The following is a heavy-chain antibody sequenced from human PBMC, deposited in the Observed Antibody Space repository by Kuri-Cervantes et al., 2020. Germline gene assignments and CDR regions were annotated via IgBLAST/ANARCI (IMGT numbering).Heavy chain of an antibody. V-gene: IGHV2-5*02. CDR3: AHSSSSWYGGPTYFDY. CDR1: GFSLSTSGVG. J-gene: IGHJ4*02. Sequence: SGPTLVKPTQTLTLTCTFSGFSLSTSGVGVGWIRQPPGKALEWLALIYWDDGKRHSPSLKSRLTITKDTSKNQVVLTMTNMDPVDTATYYCAHSSSSWYGGPTYFDYWGQGTLVTVSS. D-gene: IGHD6-13*01. CDR2: IYWDDGK.